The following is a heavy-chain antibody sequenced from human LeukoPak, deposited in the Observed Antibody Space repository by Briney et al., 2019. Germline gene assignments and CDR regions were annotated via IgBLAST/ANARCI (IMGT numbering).Heavy chain of an antibody. Sequence: GGSLRLSCAASGFTFSSYGMHWVRQAPGKGLGWVAVISYDGSNKYYADSVKGRFTISRDNSKNTLYLQMNSLRAEDTAVYYCAKDTAMVTEGGFDYWGQGTLVTVSS. V-gene: IGHV3-30*18. CDR2: ISYDGSNK. D-gene: IGHD5-18*01. CDR1: GFTFSSYG. J-gene: IGHJ4*02. CDR3: AKDTAMVTEGGFDY.